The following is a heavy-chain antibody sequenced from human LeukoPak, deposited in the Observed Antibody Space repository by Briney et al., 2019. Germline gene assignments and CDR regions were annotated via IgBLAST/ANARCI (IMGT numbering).Heavy chain of an antibody. D-gene: IGHD5-24*01. V-gene: IGHV4-34*01. CDR3: ARGVSPATIYYYYYMDV. J-gene: IGHJ6*03. Sequence: PSETLSLTCAVYGGSFSGYYWSWIRQPPGKGLEWIGEINHSGSTNYNPSHKSRVTISVDTSKNQFSLKLSSVTAADTAVYYCARGVSPATIYYYYYMDVWGKGTTVTVSS. CDR2: INHSGST. CDR1: GGSFSGYY.